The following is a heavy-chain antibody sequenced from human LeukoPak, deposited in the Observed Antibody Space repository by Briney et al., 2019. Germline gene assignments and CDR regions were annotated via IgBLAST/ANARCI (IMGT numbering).Heavy chain of an antibody. CDR1: GFTFDDYG. J-gene: IGHJ6*03. CDR3: AKTVTTGYYYYMDV. D-gene: IGHD4-17*01. Sequence: PGGSLRLSCAASGFTFDDYGMSWVRQAPGKGLEWVSGINWNGGSKGYADSVKGRFTISRDNAKNSLYLQMNSLRAEDTALYYCAKTVTTGYYYYMDVWGKGTTVTVSS. V-gene: IGHV3-20*04. CDR2: INWNGGSK.